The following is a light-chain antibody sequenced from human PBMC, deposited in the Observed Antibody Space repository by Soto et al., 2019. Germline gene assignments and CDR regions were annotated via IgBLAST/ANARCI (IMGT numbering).Light chain of an antibody. V-gene: IGLV1-44*01. J-gene: IGLJ1*01. CDR3: IAWDESLNGNL. CDR1: SSNIESNT. Sequence: QSVLTQPPSASGTPGQRVTISCSGSSSNIESNTVYWYQQLPGMAPRLLIHTNDRRPSGVPDRFSGSKSGTSASLAISGLQSEDEADSPCIAWDESLNGNLFGTGTKVTV. CDR2: TND.